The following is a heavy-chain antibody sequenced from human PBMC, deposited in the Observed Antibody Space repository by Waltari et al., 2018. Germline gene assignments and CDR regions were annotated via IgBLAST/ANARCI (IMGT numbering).Heavy chain of an antibody. D-gene: IGHD4-17*01. CDR1: GFTFSSSS. CDR2: ISGTSNYI. V-gene: IGHV3-21*01. J-gene: IGHJ4*02. Sequence: EVQLVESGGGLVKPGTSLRLSCAASGFTFSSSSMNWVRQAPGMGLEWVSSISGTSNYIYYADSLKGRFTISRDNAKNSLYLQMNSLRAEDTAVYYCARSAYYGDYELFDYWGQGTLVTVSS. CDR3: ARSAYYGDYELFDY.